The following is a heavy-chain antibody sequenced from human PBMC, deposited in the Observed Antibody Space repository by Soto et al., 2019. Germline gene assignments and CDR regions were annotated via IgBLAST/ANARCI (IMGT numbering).Heavy chain of an antibody. J-gene: IGHJ5*02. D-gene: IGHD2-8*01. CDR1: GGSISHYY. CDR3: ARDRSTYGGGGTGEVKENWFDP. V-gene: IGHV4-59*01. CDR2: AYYSGST. Sequence: SETLSLTCSVSGGSISHYYWSWIRQSPGKGLEWIGYAYYSGSTDYNPSLKSRVTMSVDTSKNQVSLKLNSVTTADTAVYYCARDRSTYGGGGTGEVKENWFDPWGPGTMVTVYS.